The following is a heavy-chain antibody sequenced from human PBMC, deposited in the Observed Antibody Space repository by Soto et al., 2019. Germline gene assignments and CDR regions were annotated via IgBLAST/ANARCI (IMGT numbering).Heavy chain of an antibody. D-gene: IGHD2-15*01. CDR1: GFTFSHYF. CDR2: ISNSGSTT. CDR3: VREKYCSGGSCYSDY. Sequence: QVQLVESGGGLAKPGGSLRLSCAASGFTFSHYFMTWIRQAPGKGLEWVSHISNSGSTTYYADSVKGRFTISRDNAKASVSLRMNSLSAEDTAVYYCVREKYCSGGSCYSDYWGQGTLVSGSS. J-gene: IGHJ4*02. V-gene: IGHV3-11*01.